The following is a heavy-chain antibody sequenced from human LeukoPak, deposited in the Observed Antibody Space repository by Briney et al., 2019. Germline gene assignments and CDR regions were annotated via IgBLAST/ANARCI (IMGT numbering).Heavy chain of an antibody. CDR1: GDSVSSNSAT. V-gene: IGHV6-1*01. CDR2: TYYSSKWYN. Sequence: SQTLSLTCAISGDSVSSNSATWNWNTQSPSIDLEWRVRTYYSSKWYNDYAVSVKSRITLNPDTSKNQFSLQLNSVPPEDTAVYYCARAPPKVDYFDYWGQGTLVTVSS. CDR3: ARAPPKVDYFDY. J-gene: IGHJ4*02. D-gene: IGHD2-15*01.